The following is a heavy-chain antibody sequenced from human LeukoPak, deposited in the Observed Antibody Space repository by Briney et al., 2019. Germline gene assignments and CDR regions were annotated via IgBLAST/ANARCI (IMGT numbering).Heavy chain of an antibody. Sequence: SQTLSLTCTVSGGSISSGSYYWSWIRQPAGKGLEWIGRIYTSGSTNYNPSLKSRVTISVDTSKNQFSLKLSSVTAADTAVYYCARDRSGSYYIWFDPWGQGTLVTVSS. V-gene: IGHV4-61*02. D-gene: IGHD1-26*01. CDR3: ARDRSGSYYIWFDP. CDR2: IYTSGST. J-gene: IGHJ5*02. CDR1: GGSISSGSYY.